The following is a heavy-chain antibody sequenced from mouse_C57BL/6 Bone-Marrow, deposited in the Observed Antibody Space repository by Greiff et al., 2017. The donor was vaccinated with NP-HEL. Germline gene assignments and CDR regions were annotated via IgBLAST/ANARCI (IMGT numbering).Heavy chain of an antibody. J-gene: IGHJ4*01. V-gene: IGHV3-8*01. CDR1: GYSFTSDY. Sequence: VQLQQSGPGLAKPSPTLSLSCSVTGYSFTSDYWNWIRKFPGHNLEYMGYISYSGSTYYNPSLKSRISITRDTSKNQYYLQLNSVTTEDTATYYCARGLGRNYAMDYWGQGTSVTVSS. CDR2: ISYSGST. CDR3: ARGLGRNYAMDY. D-gene: IGHD4-1*01.